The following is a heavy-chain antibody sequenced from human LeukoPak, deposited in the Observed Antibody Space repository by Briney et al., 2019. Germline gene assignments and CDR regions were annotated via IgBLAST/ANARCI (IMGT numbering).Heavy chain of an antibody. D-gene: IGHD3-10*01. Sequence: PGGSLRLSCAASGFTFSSYEMNWVRQAPGKGLEWVSYISSSGSTIYYADSVKGRFTISRDNAKNSLYLQMNSLRAEDTAVYYCARVSVGGSGSYYKPSNDYWGQGTLVTVSS. CDR2: ISSSGSTI. CDR3: ARVSVGGSGSYYKPSNDY. V-gene: IGHV3-48*03. CDR1: GFTFSSYE. J-gene: IGHJ4*02.